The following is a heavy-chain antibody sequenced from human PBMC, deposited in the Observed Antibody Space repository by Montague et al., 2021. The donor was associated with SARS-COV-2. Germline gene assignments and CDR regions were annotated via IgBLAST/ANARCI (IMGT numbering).Heavy chain of an antibody. CDR2: ISYSGST. D-gene: IGHD3-10*01. V-gene: IGHV4-61*01. J-gene: IGHJ4*02. Sequence: SETLSLTCTVSGASVRSGNSYWNWIRQPPGKGLEWIGYISYSGSTNYSPSLKGRVTMSVDTSRKQFSLKLTSVTAADTAVYYCAGGYGSGSYPSWGQGTLVTVSS. CDR3: AGGYGSGSYPS. CDR1: GASVRSGNSY.